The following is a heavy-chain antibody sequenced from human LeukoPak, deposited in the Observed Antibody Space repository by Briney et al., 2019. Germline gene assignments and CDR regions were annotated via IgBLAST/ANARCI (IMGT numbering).Heavy chain of an antibody. D-gene: IGHD3-22*01. V-gene: IGHV3-30-3*01. CDR1: GFTFSSYA. CDR2: ISYDGSNK. CDR3: ARPYYYDSSGYYPFDY. Sequence: GGSLRLSCVASGFTFSSYAMHWVRQAPGKGLEWVAVISYDGSNKYYADSVKGRFTISRDSSKNTLYLQMNSLRAEDTAVYYCARPYYYDSSGYYPFDYWGQGTLVTVSS. J-gene: IGHJ4*02.